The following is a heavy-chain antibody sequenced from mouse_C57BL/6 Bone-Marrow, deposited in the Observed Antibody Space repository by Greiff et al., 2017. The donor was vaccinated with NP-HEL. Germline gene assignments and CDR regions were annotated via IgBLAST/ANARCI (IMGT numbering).Heavy chain of an antibody. Sequence: EVQRVESGGDLVKPGGSLKLSCAASGFTFSSYGMSWVRQPPDKRLEWVATISSGGSYTYYPDSVKGRFTISRDNAKNTLYLQMSSLKSEDTAMYYCARHVPYYYGSSPFAYWGQGTLVTVSA. CDR2: ISSGGSYT. CDR1: GFTFSSYG. CDR3: ARHVPYYYGSSPFAY. D-gene: IGHD1-1*01. J-gene: IGHJ3*01. V-gene: IGHV5-6*01.